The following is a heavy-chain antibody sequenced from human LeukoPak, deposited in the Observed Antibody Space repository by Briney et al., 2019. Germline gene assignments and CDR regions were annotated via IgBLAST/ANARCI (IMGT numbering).Heavy chain of an antibody. J-gene: IGHJ4*02. CDR3: ARQKGGATGTLDY. V-gene: IGHV4-39*01. Sequence: NPSDTLSLTRTVSGRSISSSSYYWAWIRRPPGKGLEWIGSIYYSGSTYYNPSLKSRVTISVHTSKNQFSLKLSSVTAADSAVYYCARQKGGATGTLDYWGQGTLVTVSS. CDR1: GRSISSSSYY. CDR2: IYYSGST. D-gene: IGHD1-26*01.